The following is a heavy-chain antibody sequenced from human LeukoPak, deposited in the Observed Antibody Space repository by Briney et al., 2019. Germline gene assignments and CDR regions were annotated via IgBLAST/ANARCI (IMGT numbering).Heavy chain of an antibody. CDR1: GFTFSSYA. V-gene: IGHV3-30*18. CDR2: ISYDGSNK. J-gene: IGHJ4*02. D-gene: IGHD5/OR15-5a*01. Sequence: GGSLRLSCAASGFTFSSYAMSWVRQAPGKGLEWVAVISYDGSNKYYADSVKGRFTISRDNSKNTLYLQMNSLRAEDTAVYYCAKEGGPKTLRKPGYFDYWGQGTLVTVSS. CDR3: AKEGGPKTLRKPGYFDY.